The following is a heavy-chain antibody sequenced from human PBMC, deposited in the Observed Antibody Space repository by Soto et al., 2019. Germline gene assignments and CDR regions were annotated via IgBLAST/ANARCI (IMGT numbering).Heavy chain of an antibody. J-gene: IGHJ4*02. CDR3: ARGGNRYSNTASGVGGFDF. CDR1: AVSISSSY. D-gene: IGHD5-12*01. Sequence: SETLSLTCTVSAVSISSSYWSWIRQSPGTGLAWIGYIYYTGTTNYNPSLKRRVTISLAPAKNQFSLNVNSLTTADTAVYFCARGGNRYSNTASGVGGFDFWGQGTLVTVS. CDR2: IYYTGTT. V-gene: IGHV4-59*01.